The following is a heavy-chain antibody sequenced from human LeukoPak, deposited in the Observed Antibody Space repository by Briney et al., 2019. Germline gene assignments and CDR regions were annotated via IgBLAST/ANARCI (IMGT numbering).Heavy chain of an antibody. D-gene: IGHD6-13*01. J-gene: IGHJ3*02. CDR3: AREGYSSSFYAFDI. CDR1: GFTFSSYG. V-gene: IGHV3-30*02. CDR2: IRYDGSNK. Sequence: TGGSLRLSCAASGFTFSSYGMHWVRQAPGKGLEWVAFIRYDGSNKYFADSVKGRFTISRDNAKNSLYLQMNSLRAEDTALYYCAREGYSSSFYAFDIWGQGTMVTVSS.